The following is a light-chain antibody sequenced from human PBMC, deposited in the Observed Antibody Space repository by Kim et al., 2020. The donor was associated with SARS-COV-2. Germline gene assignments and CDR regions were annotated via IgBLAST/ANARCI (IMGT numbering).Light chain of an antibody. CDR3: QSYDDRLSGRGV. V-gene: IGLV1-40*01. Sequence: QSVLTQPPSVSGAPGQRVTISCTGNNSNIGAGYDVHWYQQLPGTAPKLLICGNNYRPSGVPDRFSASKSGSSASLAITRLQAEDEADYYCQSYDDRLSGRGVFGGGTQLTVL. CDR2: GNN. CDR1: NSNIGAGYD. J-gene: IGLJ3*02.